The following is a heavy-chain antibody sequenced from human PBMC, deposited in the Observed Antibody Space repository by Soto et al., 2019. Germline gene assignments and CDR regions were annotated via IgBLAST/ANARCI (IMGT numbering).Heavy chain of an antibody. D-gene: IGHD2-21*02. Sequence: SETLSLTCIVSGVSVRSYTWSWVRQPANKGLEWIGRVFSSVSATYNPSLKSRVSISMDTPENRISLKLDSVTAADAGVYFCARDGMTTGDTWGPGTMVTVSS. CDR3: ARDGMTTGDT. J-gene: IGHJ4*02. CDR1: GVSVRSYT. CDR2: VFSSVSA. V-gene: IGHV4-4*07.